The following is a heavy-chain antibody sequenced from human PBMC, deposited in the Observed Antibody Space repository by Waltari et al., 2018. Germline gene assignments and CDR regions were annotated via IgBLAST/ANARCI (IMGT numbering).Heavy chain of an antibody. Sequence: QVQLQESGPGLVKPSETLSLTCTVSGGSISSYYWSWIRQPAGKGLEWIGRIYTSGSTNYNPSLKSRVTMSVDTSKNQFSLKLSSVTAADTAVYYCARDSASSSWYQYYFDYWGQGTLVTVSS. CDR1: GGSISSYY. J-gene: IGHJ4*02. CDR2: IYTSGST. CDR3: ARDSASSSWYQYYFDY. D-gene: IGHD6-13*01. V-gene: IGHV4-4*07.